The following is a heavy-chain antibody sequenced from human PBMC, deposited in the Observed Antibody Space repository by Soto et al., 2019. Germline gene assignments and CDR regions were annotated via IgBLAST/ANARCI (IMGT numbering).Heavy chain of an antibody. CDR3: AKERYYDILTGYSGFDY. V-gene: IGHV3-23*01. CDR2: SSGSGDST. J-gene: IGHJ4*02. CDR1: GFTFSSYA. Sequence: PGGSLRLSCATSGFTFSSYAMSWVRQAPGKGLEWVSASSGSGDSTYYADSVKGRFTISRDKSKNMLYLHMNSLRAEDTAVYYCAKERYYDILTGYSGFDYWGQGALVTVSS. D-gene: IGHD3-9*01.